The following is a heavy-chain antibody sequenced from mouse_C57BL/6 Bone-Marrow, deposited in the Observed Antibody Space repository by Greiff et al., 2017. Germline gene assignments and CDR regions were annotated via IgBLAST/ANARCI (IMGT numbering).Heavy chain of an antibody. J-gene: IGHJ2*01. CDR2: IYPGDGDT. Sequence: LQQSGASVKISCKASGYAFSSYWMNWVKQRPGKGLEWIGQIYPGDGDTNYNGKFKGKATLTADKSSSTAYMQLSSLTSEDSAVYFCAINWYFDYWGQGTTLTVSS. V-gene: IGHV1-80*01. D-gene: IGHD4-1*01. CDR3: AINWYFDY. CDR1: GYAFSSYW.